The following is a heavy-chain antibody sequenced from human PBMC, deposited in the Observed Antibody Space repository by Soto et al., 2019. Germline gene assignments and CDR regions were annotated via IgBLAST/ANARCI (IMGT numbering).Heavy chain of an antibody. CDR2: IYYSGST. D-gene: IGHD3-22*01. J-gene: IGHJ4*02. V-gene: IGHV4-39*01. CDR3: ARRGYYYDSSGYPSVWY. Sequence: SETLSLTCTVSGGSISSSSYYWGWIRQPPGKGLEWIGSIYYSGSTYYNPSLKSRVTISVDTSKNQFSLKLSSVTAADTAVYYCARRGYYYDSSGYPSVWYWGQGTLVTVAS. CDR1: GGSISSSSYY.